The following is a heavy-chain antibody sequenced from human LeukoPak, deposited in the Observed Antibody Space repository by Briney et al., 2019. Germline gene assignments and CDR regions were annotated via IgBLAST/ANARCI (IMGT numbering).Heavy chain of an antibody. D-gene: IGHD6-13*01. CDR1: GGSISSYY. Sequence: SETLSLTCTVSGGSISSYYWNWIRQSPESGLEWIGYIYYSGSTNYNPSLKSRVTMSVDTSKNQFSLKLSSVTAADTAVYYCARHANGYSSSWHDYWGQGTLVTAS. CDR2: IYYSGST. V-gene: IGHV4-59*08. CDR3: ARHANGYSSSWHDY. J-gene: IGHJ4*02.